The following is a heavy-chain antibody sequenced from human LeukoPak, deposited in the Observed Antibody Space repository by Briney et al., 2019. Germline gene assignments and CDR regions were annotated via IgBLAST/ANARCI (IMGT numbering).Heavy chain of an antibody. CDR1: GFTFSSYA. V-gene: IGHV3-30-3*01. J-gene: IGHJ1*01. Sequence: GGSLRLSCAASGFTFSSYAMHWVRQAPGKGLEWVAVISYDGSNKYYADSVKGRFTISRDNSKNTLYLQMNSLRAEDTAVYYCARALGLATFQHWGQGTLVTVSS. D-gene: IGHD5-12*01. CDR3: ARALGLATFQH. CDR2: ISYDGSNK.